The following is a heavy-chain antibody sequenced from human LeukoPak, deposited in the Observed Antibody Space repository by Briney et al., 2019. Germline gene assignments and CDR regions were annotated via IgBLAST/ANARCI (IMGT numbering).Heavy chain of an antibody. Sequence: GGSLRLSCAASGFTFSGYGMHWVRQAPGKGLEWVAVIWYDGSNKYYADSVRGRFTISRDNSKNTLYLQMNSLRAEDTAVYYCAKGHSSGYYYESAWFDYWGQGTLVTVSS. V-gene: IGHV3-33*06. CDR1: GFTFSGYG. CDR3: AKGHSSGYYYESAWFDY. D-gene: IGHD3-22*01. CDR2: IWYDGSNK. J-gene: IGHJ4*02.